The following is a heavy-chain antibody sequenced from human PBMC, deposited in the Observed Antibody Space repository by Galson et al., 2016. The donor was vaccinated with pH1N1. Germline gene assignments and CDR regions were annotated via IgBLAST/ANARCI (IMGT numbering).Heavy chain of an antibody. D-gene: IGHD2-2*01. V-gene: IGHV1-46*03. J-gene: IGHJ6*02. CDR3: AQYCTSTTCPRHGMDV. CDR2: INPSDGTT. CDR1: GYTFTKYY. Sequence: SVKVSCKASGYTFTKYYMHWVRQAPGQGLEWMGIINPSDGTTTSAQNFQGRITLTRDTSTSTVYMDLSRLRSEDTAVYYCAQYCTSTTCPRHGMDVWGQGTSVSVSS.